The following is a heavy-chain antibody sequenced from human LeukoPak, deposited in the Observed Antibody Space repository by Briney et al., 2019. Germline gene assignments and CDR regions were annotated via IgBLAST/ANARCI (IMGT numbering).Heavy chain of an antibody. CDR2: INNGGTT. V-gene: IGHV4-34*01. CDR1: GGSFSGYY. J-gene: IGHJ3*02. CDR3: ARRRTTRAFDI. D-gene: IGHD4-11*01. Sequence: SETLSLTCAVYGGSFSGYYWTYIRQPPGKGLEWIGEINNGGTTNYNPSLKSRVTISADASKNQFSLKLSSVTAADTALYYCARRRTTRAFDIWGQGTMVTVSS.